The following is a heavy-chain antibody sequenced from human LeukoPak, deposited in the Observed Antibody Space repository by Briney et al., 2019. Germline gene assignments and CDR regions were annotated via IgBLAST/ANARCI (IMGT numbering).Heavy chain of an antibody. CDR1: GFTFSSYG. Sequence: GGSLRLSCAASGFTFSSYGMHWVRQAPGKGLEWVTFISYDGSKTYFTDSVKGRFTTSRDYSKNTLFLLMNSLRTEDTAVYYCARQHTNSWFFGFDFWGQGTLVTVSS. V-gene: IGHV3-30*03. D-gene: IGHD6-13*01. J-gene: IGHJ4*02. CDR3: ARQHTNSWFFGFDF. CDR2: ISYDGSKT.